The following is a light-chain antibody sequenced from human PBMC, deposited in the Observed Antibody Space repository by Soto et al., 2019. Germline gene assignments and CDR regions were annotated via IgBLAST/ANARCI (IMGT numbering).Light chain of an antibody. V-gene: IGKV1-39*01. Sequence: QMTQSPSSLSASVGARVTITCRASQSIRXSLDWYQQKPGKAPRLLIYGASTLQSGVPSRFSGSGSATDFTLTISSVQPEDFAIYYCQQSYTTPRTFGQGTKVEV. J-gene: IGKJ1*01. CDR3: QQSYTTPRT. CDR2: GAS. CDR1: QSIRXS.